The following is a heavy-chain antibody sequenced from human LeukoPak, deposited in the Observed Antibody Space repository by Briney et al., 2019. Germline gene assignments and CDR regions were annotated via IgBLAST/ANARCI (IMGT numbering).Heavy chain of an antibody. CDR2: ISGSGGST. V-gene: IGHV3-23*01. D-gene: IGHD3-3*01. Sequence: GGSLRLSCAASGFTFSSYGMHWVRQAPGKGLECVSGISGSGGSTYYADSVKGRLTISRDNSKNTLYLQMNSLRAGDTAVYYCAKDPYYDFWSGYPLDYWGQGTLVTVSS. J-gene: IGHJ4*02. CDR1: GFTFSSYG. CDR3: AKDPYYDFWSGYPLDY.